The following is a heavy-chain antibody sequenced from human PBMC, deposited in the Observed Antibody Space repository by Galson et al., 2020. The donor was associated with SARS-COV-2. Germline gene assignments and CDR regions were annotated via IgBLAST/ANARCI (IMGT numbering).Heavy chain of an antibody. Sequence: GGSLRLSCAASGFNFRLYALSWVRQAPGKGPEWVATIRGGAGDTSYADSVRGRFTVSKDSSNNTLFLQLTSLRVDDTAVYYWVKEPGGYCTGGVCHSASWFDPWGPGTLVTVSS. J-gene: IGHJ5*02. V-gene: IGHV3-23*01. CDR3: VKEPGGYCTGGVCHSASWFDP. CDR1: GFNFRLYA. D-gene: IGHD2-8*02. CDR2: IRGGAGDT.